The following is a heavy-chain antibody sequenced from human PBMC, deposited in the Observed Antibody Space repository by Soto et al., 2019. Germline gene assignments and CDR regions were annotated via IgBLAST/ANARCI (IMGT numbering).Heavy chain of an antibody. CDR3: ARRRIQPAGGYYGLDV. Sequence: QVQLVQSGAEVKKPGSSVKVYCKTSGYTFTGYYIHWVRQAPGQRLEWMGWINPDSGGTNYAQKFQGRVTMTRDTSISTAYMELNSLRSDDTAVYYCARRRIQPAGGYYGLDVWGQGTTVTVSS. CDR2: INPDSGGT. D-gene: IGHD5-18*01. CDR1: GYTFTGYY. V-gene: IGHV1-2*02. J-gene: IGHJ6*02.